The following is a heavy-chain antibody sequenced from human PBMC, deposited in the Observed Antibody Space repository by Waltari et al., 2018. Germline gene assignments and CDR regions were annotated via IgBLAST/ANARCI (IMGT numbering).Heavy chain of an antibody. J-gene: IGHJ4*02. D-gene: IGHD1-26*01. V-gene: IGHV3-15*01. Sequence: EVQLVESRGGLVNPGGSLRLSLAASGFPFIHPSVHACRQAPGKGLEWCGLGKSKTDGGTTEYAAPVKGRFTISRDDSKDTAYLQMNSLRIEDTAVYYCATERTGSHDYWGQGTLVTVSS. CDR2: GKSKTDGGTT. CDR3: ATERTGSHDY. CDR1: GFPFIHPS.